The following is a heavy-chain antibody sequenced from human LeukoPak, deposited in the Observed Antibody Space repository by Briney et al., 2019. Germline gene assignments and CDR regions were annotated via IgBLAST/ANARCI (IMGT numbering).Heavy chain of an antibody. Sequence: ASVKVSCKASGYTFTNYGINWVRQAPGQGLEWMGWINVYNDDTKYAQQHQGRVTVTTDTSTSTAYMELRSLRSDDTAVYYCARTSGYGSSWHSYWGQGTLVTVSS. J-gene: IGHJ4*02. CDR3: ARTSGYGSSWHSY. CDR2: INVYNDDT. D-gene: IGHD6-13*01. V-gene: IGHV1-18*01. CDR1: GYTFTNYG.